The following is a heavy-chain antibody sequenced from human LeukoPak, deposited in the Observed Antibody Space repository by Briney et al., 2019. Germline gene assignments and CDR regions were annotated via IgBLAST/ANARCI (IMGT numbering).Heavy chain of an antibody. D-gene: IGHD3-10*01. J-gene: IGHJ6*03. CDR1: GGSISSSSYY. CDR3: ARHSFYGSGSPYYYYYMDV. CDR2: IYYSGST. V-gene: IGHV4-39*01. Sequence: PSEPLSLTCTVTGGSISSSSYYWGWIRQPPGKGLEWIGSIYYSGSTYYNPSLKSRVTISVDTSKNQFSLKLSSVTAADTAVYYCARHSFYGSGSPYYYYYMDVWGKGTTVTISS.